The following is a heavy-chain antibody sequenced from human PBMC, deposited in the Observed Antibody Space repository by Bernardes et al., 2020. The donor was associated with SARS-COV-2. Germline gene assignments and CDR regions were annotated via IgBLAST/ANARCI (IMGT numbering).Heavy chain of an antibody. J-gene: IGHJ2*01. CDR1: GFNISSYA. V-gene: IGHV3-21*01. CDR2: ITASTNYM. D-gene: IGHD4-17*01. Sequence: GSLSLSSAASGFNISSYAMNWVRPAPGKGLQWVSSITASTNYMQYTDSVEGRFTASRDNAKNPLYLEMTSLRAEDTAIYYCARILRDNGFGSGYYDLWGRGTLVTVSS. CDR3: ARILRDNGFGSGYYDL.